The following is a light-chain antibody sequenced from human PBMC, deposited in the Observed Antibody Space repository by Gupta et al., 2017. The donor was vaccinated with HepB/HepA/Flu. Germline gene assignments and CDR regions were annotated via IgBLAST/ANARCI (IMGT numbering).Light chain of an antibody. V-gene: IGLV1-44*01. CDR2: TNN. CDR1: SSNIGSYT. Sequence: QSVLTQPPSPSGTPGQRLTISCSGSSSNIGSYTVNWYQLLPGTAPKVLIYTNNQRPSGVPDRFSGSKSGTSASLAISGLQSEDEADYYCASWDDSLKGWVFGGGTKLTVL. J-gene: IGLJ3*02. CDR3: ASWDDSLKGWV.